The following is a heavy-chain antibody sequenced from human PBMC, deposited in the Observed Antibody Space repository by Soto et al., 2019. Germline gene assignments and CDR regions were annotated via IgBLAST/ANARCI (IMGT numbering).Heavy chain of an antibody. CDR1: GFTFSEYS. CDR2: ISSDGDIT. V-gene: IGHV3-64D*06. Sequence: PVGSLRLSCSASGFTFSEYSMHWVRQAPGKGLQYVSTISSDGDITYYADSVKGRFTISRDNSKNTLYLQMNSLRPEDTAVYYCVKVSTFYDRVTGYYSTNSFDLRCQGTLVT. J-gene: IGHJ5*02. D-gene: IGHD3-9*01. CDR3: VKVSTFYDRVTGYYSTNSFDL.